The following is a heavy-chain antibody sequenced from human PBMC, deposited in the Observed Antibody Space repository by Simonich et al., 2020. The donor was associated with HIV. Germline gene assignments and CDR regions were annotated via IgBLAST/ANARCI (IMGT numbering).Heavy chain of an antibody. CDR1: GGSFSGYY. V-gene: IGHV4-34*01. CDR2: INHSGNT. J-gene: IGHJ4*02. D-gene: IGHD6-13*01. CDR3: ARGRRWAYY. Sequence: QVQLQQWGAGLLKPSETLSLTCAVYGGSFSGYYWSWIRQPPGKGLEWFGEINHSGNTNYNPSLKSRVTITVDTSKNQFSLKLSSVTAADTAVYYCARGRRWAYYWGQGTLVTVSS.